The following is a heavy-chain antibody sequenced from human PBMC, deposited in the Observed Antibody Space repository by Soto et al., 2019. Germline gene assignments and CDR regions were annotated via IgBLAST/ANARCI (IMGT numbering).Heavy chain of an antibody. D-gene: IGHD3-22*01. Sequence: QVQLVESGGGVVQPGRSLRLSCAASGFTFSSYGMHWVRQAPGKGLEWVAVIWYDGSNKHYADPVKGRFTISRDNSKNTLSLQMNSLRAEDTAIYYCASPGVIVVGLFDYWGQGTLVTVSS. V-gene: IGHV3-33*08. CDR3: ASPGVIVVGLFDY. J-gene: IGHJ4*02. CDR1: GFTFSSYG. CDR2: IWYDGSNK.